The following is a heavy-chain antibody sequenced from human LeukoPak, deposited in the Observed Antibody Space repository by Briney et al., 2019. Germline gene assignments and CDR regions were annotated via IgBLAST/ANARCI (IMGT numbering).Heavy chain of an antibody. CDR1: GFTFGTYW. D-gene: IGHD1-7*01. CDR2: IKPDGSEK. CDR3: ARGGNGGYREQFAHWSPGTFDY. J-gene: IGHJ4*02. Sequence: PGGSLRLSCAASGFTFGTYWGTWVRQAPGKGLEWVANIKPDGSEKYYVDSVKGRFTISRDNAKNSLCLQMNSLRAEDTAVYYCARGGNGGYREQFAHWSPGTFDYWGQGILVTVSS. V-gene: IGHV3-7*01.